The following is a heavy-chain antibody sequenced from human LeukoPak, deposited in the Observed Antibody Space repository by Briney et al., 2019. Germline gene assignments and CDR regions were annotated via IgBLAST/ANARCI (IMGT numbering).Heavy chain of an antibody. J-gene: IGHJ4*02. Sequence: ASVKVSCKASGYTFTSYGISWVRQAPGQGLEWMGWISAYNGNTNYAQKLQGRVTMTRDTSTTTVHMELSSLRSDDTAVYYCARDYRIDGYNRGVDHWGQGTLVTVSS. CDR3: ARDYRIDGYNRGVDH. CDR2: ISAYNGNT. V-gene: IGHV1-18*01. CDR1: GYTFTSYG. D-gene: IGHD5-24*01.